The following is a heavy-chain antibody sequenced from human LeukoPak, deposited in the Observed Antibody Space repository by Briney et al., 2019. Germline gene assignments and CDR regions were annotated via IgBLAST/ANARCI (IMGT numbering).Heavy chain of an antibody. Sequence: QPGRSLRLSCAASGFTFSSYGMHWVRQAPGKGLEWVAVIWYDGSNKYYADSVKGRFTSSRDNSKNTLYLQMNSLRAEDTAVYYCAKSCGGGSCYTDYWGQGTLVTVSS. J-gene: IGHJ4*02. D-gene: IGHD2-15*01. CDR3: AKSCGGGSCYTDY. CDR1: GFTFSSYG. V-gene: IGHV3-33*06. CDR2: IWYDGSNK.